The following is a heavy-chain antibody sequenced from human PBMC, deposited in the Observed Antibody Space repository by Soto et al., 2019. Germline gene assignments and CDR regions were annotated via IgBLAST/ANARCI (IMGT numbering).Heavy chain of an antibody. V-gene: IGHV1-46*03. CDR2: INPSGGST. D-gene: IGHD2-2*01. J-gene: IGHJ4*02. CDR3: ASGKGTSPYY. CDR1: GYTFTSYY. Sequence: QVQLVQSGAEVKKPGASVKVSCKASGYTFTSYYMHWVRQAPGQGLEWMGIINPSGGSTSYAQKFQXXVXMXTNTSTSTVYMELSSLRSEDTAVYYCASGKGTSPYYWGQGTLVTVSS.